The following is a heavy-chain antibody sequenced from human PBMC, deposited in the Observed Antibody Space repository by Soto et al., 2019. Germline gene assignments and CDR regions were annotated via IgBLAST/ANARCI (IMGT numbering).Heavy chain of an antibody. CDR1: GFSLSTTGMC. D-gene: IGHD3-10*01. CDR2: IDWDDDK. V-gene: IGHV2-70*01. Sequence: ESGPTLVNPTQTLTLTCTFSGFSLSTTGMCVSWIRQPPGKALEWLALIDWDDDKYYSTSLKTRLTISKGTSKNQVVLTMTNMDPVDTATYYCARVFSYGGYYYGMDVWGQGTTVTVSS. CDR3: ARVFSYGGYYYGMDV. J-gene: IGHJ6*02.